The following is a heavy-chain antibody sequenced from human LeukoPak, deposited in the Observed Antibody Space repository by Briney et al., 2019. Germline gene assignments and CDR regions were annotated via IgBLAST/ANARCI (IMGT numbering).Heavy chain of an antibody. Sequence: PGGSLRLSCAASGFTFSNYNMNWVRQAPGKGLEWVSYISSSSSTIYYADSLKGRFTISRDNAKNSLYLQMNSLRAEDTAVYYCARGLYCSGGSCYGRFDYWGQGTLVTVSS. CDR3: ARGLYCSGGSCYGRFDY. CDR2: ISSSSSTI. D-gene: IGHD2-15*01. CDR1: GFTFSNYN. J-gene: IGHJ4*02. V-gene: IGHV3-48*01.